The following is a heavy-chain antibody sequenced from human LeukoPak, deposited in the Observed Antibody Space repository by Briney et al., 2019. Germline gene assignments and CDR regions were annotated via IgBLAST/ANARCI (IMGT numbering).Heavy chain of an antibody. Sequence: SETLSLTCTVCGGSTSRSSYYWGWIRQPPGKGRGWLGCIYYSESTNHSTSLKSRVTISVDTSKNQSSLKLSSVTAAAQAVYYCARRPSIAAASGIFDYWGQGTLVTVSS. CDR3: ARRPSIAAASGIFDY. V-gene: IGHV4-39*07. CDR1: GGSTSRSSYY. J-gene: IGHJ4*02. D-gene: IGHD6-13*01. CDR2: IYYSEST.